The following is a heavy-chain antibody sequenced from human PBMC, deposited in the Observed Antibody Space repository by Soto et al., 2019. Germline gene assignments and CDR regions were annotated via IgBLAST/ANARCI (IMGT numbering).Heavy chain of an antibody. Sequence: QVQLVQSGAEVKKPGASVKVSCKASGYTFTSYYMHWVRQAPGQGLEWMGIINPSGGSTSYAQKFHGRVTMTRDSSTSTGYMELSSRRSAATAVYYCARSYMVRGVPTLDWGQGTLVTFSS. V-gene: IGHV1-46*03. CDR1: GYTFTSYY. J-gene: IGHJ4*02. D-gene: IGHD3-10*01. CDR2: INPSGGST. CDR3: ARSYMVRGVPTLD.